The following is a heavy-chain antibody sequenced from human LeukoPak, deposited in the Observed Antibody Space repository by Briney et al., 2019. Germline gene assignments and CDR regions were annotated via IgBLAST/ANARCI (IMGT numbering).Heavy chain of an antibody. V-gene: IGHV1-69*06. Sequence: ASVKVSCKASGGTFSSYAISWVRQAPGQGLEWMGGIIPIFGTANYAQKFQGRVTITADKSTSTAYMELSSLRSEDTAVYYCAKDSVIAVAGLFDYWGQGTLVTVSS. D-gene: IGHD6-19*01. J-gene: IGHJ4*02. CDR3: AKDSVIAVAGLFDY. CDR2: IIPIFGTA. CDR1: GGTFSSYA.